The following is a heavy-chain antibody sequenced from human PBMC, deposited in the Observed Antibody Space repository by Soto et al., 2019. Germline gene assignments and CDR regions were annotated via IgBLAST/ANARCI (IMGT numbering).Heavy chain of an antibody. CDR1: GFTFSSYD. D-gene: IGHD6-6*01. CDR3: ARAGSSLLFDY. V-gene: IGHV3-13*01. Sequence: GGSLRLSCAASGFTFSSYDMHWVRQATGKGLEWASAIGTAGDTYYPGSVKGRFTISRENAKNSLYLQMNSLRAGDTAVYYCARAGSSLLFDYWGQGTLVTVSS. J-gene: IGHJ4*02. CDR2: IGTAGDT.